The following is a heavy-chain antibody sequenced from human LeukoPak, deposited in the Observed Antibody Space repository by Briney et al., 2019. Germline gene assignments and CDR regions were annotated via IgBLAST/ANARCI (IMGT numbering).Heavy chain of an antibody. CDR2: IYYSGST. CDR3: ARENRGFDP. D-gene: IGHD2/OR15-2a*01. Sequence: SETLSLTCTVSGYSISSGYDWGWIRQPPGKGLEWIGSIYYSGSTYYNPSLKSRVTISVDTSKNQFSLKLSSVTAADTAVYYCARENRGFDPWGQGTLVTVSS. J-gene: IGHJ5*02. CDR1: GYSISSGYD. V-gene: IGHV4-38-2*02.